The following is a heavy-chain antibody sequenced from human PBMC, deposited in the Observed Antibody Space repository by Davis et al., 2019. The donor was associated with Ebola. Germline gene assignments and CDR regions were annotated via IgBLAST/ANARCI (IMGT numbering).Heavy chain of an antibody. CDR2: ISSSSSTI. CDR1: GFTFSRYN. V-gene: IGHV3-48*01. CDR3: ARDLTFYDFWSATDHFDY. Sequence: GESLKISCAASGFTFSRYNMNWVRQAPGKGLQWVSFISSSSSTIYYADSVKGRFTISRDNAKNSLSLQMNSLRVEDTAVYYCARDLTFYDFWSATDHFDYWGQGTLVTVSS. J-gene: IGHJ4*02. D-gene: IGHD3-3*01.